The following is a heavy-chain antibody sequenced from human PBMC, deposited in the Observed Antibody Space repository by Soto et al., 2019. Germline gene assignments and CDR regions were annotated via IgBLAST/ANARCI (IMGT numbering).Heavy chain of an antibody. CDR2: ISGSGGST. J-gene: IGHJ5*02. D-gene: IGHD6-13*01. CDR1: GFTFSSYA. V-gene: IGHV3-23*01. CDR3: TRDASRDSSARGWFDP. Sequence: GGSLRLSCAASGFTFSSYAMSWVRQAPGKGLEWVSAISGSGGSTYYADSVKGRFTISRDNSKNTLYLQMNSLRAEDTAVYYCTRDASRDSSARGWFDPWGPGTLVTVSS.